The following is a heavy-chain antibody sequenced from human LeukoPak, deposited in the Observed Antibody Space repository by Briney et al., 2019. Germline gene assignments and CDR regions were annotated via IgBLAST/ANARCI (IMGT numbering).Heavy chain of an antibody. D-gene: IGHD6-19*01. Sequence: SETLSLTCTVSGGSISSYYWSWIRQPPGKGLEWIGYIYYSGSTNHNPSLKSRVTISVDTSKNQFSLKLSSVAAADTAVYYCARGGWYGSNCYFDYWGQGTLVTVSS. V-gene: IGHV4-59*01. CDR3: ARGGWYGSNCYFDY. CDR1: GGSISSYY. J-gene: IGHJ4*02. CDR2: IYYSGST.